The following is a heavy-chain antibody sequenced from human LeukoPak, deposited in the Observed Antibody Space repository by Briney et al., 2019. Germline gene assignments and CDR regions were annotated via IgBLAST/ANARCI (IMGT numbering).Heavy chain of an antibody. D-gene: IGHD3-10*01. CDR1: GGSISSYY. J-gene: IGHJ4*02. CDR2: IYYSGST. CDR3: ARCELLLIPSDY. V-gene: IGHV4-59*08. Sequence: PSETLSLTCTVSGGSISSYYWSWIRQPPGKGLEWIGYIYYSGSTNYNPSLKSRVTISVDTSKNQFSLKLSSVTAADTAVYYCARCELLLIPSDYWGQGTLVTVSS.